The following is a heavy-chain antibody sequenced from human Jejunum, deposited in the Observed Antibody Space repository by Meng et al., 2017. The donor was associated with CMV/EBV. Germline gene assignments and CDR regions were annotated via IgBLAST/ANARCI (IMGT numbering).Heavy chain of an antibody. J-gene: IGHJ4*02. V-gene: IGHV6-1*01. D-gene: IGHD6-19*01. Sequence: DSVSSKSVAWNWIRQPPSRGLEWLGRTYYRSKWYNDYAESVRGRTIVNPDTSKNQFSLHLNSVTPEDTAVYFCARGSYSSAWVFDSWGQGTLVTVSS. CDR3: ARGSYSSAWVFDS. CDR2: TYYRSKWYN. CDR1: DSVSSKSVA.